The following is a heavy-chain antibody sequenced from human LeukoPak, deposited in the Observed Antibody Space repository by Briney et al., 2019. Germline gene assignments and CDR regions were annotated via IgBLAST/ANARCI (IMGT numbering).Heavy chain of an antibody. CDR1: GGSFNSFY. CDR3: TRQYSSSYHSDV. V-gene: IGHV4-34*01. J-gene: IGHJ4*02. Sequence: SETLSLTCSVYGGSFNSFYWSWILQTPGKGLEWIVDINHRGITDYNPSLNSRVTISVETYNKQFSLHLRSVTAADTAVYYCTRQYSSSYHSDVWGPGTLVTVSS. CDR2: INHRGIT. D-gene: IGHD6-6*01.